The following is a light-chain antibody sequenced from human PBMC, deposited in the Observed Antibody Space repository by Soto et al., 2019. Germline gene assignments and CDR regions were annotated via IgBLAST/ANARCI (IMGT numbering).Light chain of an antibody. J-gene: IGLJ1*01. V-gene: IGLV2-14*03. CDR2: DVT. CDR3: NSYTGSATPYV. Sequence: QSALTQPASVSGSPGQSITIACTGTSSDVGGYNYVSWYQHHPDKAPKLVIYDVTNRTSGVSNRFSGSKAGNTASLTISGLQAEDEADYYCNSYTGSATPYVFVTGTKLTVL. CDR1: SSDVGGYNY.